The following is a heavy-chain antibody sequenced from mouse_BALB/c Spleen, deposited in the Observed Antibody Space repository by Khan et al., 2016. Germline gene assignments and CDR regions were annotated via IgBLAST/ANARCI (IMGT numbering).Heavy chain of an antibody. CDR3: ARGGYFDV. CDR2: ISYSGST. CDR1: GYSITSDYA. J-gene: IGHJ1*01. Sequence: QLEESGPGLVKPSQSLSLTCTVTGYSITSDYAWNWIRQFPGNKLEWMGYISYSGSTSYNPSLKSRISITRDTSKNQFFLQLNSVTTEDTATYYCARGGYFDVWGAGTTVTVSS. V-gene: IGHV3-2*02.